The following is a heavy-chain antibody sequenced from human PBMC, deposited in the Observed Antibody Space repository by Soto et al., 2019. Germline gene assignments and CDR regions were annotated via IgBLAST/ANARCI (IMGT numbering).Heavy chain of an antibody. Sequence: SETLSLTCTVSGGSISSGGYYWSWIRQHPGKGLEWIGYIYYSGSTYYNPSLKSRVTISVDTSKNQFSLKLSSVTAADTAVYYCARGIGEYCSGGSCYSDLTFFDYWGQGTLVTVS. CDR2: IYYSGST. V-gene: IGHV4-31*03. J-gene: IGHJ4*02. CDR3: ARGIGEYCSGGSCYSDLTFFDY. CDR1: GGSISSGGYY. D-gene: IGHD2-15*01.